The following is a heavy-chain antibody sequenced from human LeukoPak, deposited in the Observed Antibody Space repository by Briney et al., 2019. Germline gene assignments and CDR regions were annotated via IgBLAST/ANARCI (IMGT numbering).Heavy chain of an antibody. CDR3: ATLDYYDRSPRILDY. V-gene: IGHV3-21*01. CDR2: IARSGTFM. D-gene: IGHD3-22*01. CDR1: GFTFSTYN. Sequence: GSLRLSCAASGFTFSTYNMIWVRQAPGKGLEWVSSIARSGTFMFHAGSVRGRFTISRDNAKNSLYLQMNSLRVEDTAVYYCATLDYYDRSPRILDYWGQGTLVTVSS. J-gene: IGHJ4*02.